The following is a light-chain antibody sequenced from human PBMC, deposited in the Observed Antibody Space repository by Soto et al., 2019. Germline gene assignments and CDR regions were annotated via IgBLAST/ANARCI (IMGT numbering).Light chain of an antibody. Sequence: QSVLTQPPSASGTPGQRVTISCSGSSSNIESNYVYWYQQLPGTAPKLLIYRNNQRPSGVPDRFSGSKSGTSASLAISGLRSEDEADYYCAAWDDSLSGVFGGGTKLTVL. J-gene: IGLJ3*02. CDR2: RNN. CDR3: AAWDDSLSGV. V-gene: IGLV1-47*01. CDR1: SSNIESNY.